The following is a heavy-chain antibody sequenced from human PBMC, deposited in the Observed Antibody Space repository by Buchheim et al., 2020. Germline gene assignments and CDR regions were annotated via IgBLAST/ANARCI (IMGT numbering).Heavy chain of an antibody. CDR3: ARDRAVAATLDAWFDP. J-gene: IGHJ5*02. V-gene: IGHV4-31*03. Sequence: QVQLQESGPGLVKPSQTLSLTCTVSGGSISSGGYYWSWIRPHPGKGLEWIGYIYYSGSPYYHPSLKSRVTISVTTPKNQFSLKLSSVTAADTAVYYCARDRAVAATLDAWFDPWGQGTL. CDR2: IYYSGSP. CDR1: GGSISSGGYY. D-gene: IGHD2-15*01.